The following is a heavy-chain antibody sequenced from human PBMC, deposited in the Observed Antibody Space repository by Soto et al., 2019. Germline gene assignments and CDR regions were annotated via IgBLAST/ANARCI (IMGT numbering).Heavy chain of an antibody. J-gene: IGHJ5*02. CDR3: ARDRKVCSGGSCFNWFDP. V-gene: IGHV1-18*01. Sequence: ASVKVSCKASGYTFTSYGISWVRQAPGQGLEWMGWISAYNGNTNYAQKLQGRVTMTTDTSTSTAYMELRSLRSDDTAVYYCARDRKVCSGGSCFNWFDPWGHGTLVTVSS. D-gene: IGHD2-15*01. CDR1: GYTFTSYG. CDR2: ISAYNGNT.